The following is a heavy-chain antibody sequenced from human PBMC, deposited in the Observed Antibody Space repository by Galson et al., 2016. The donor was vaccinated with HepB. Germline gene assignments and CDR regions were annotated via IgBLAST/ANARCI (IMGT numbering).Heavy chain of an antibody. J-gene: IGHJ5*02. CDR2: IDHSGST. CDR1: GGSISISSYY. D-gene: IGHD1-26*01. Sequence: SETLSLTCTVSGGSISISSYYWGWIRQPPGKGLEWIGSIDHSGSTYYNPSLKSRVTISIDTSKNQFSLKVNSVTAADTAVYYCARSGSYSFWFDPWGQGTLVTVSS. CDR3: ARSGSYSFWFDP. V-gene: IGHV4-39*01.